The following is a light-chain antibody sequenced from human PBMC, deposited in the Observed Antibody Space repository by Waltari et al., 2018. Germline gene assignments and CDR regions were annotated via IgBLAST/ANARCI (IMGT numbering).Light chain of an antibody. Sequence: EIVMTQSPATLSVSPGERATLSCRASQSVGINLAWYQHKPGQVPRLFIYGASTRATGFPARFSGSGSGTEFTLTIGSLQSEDFAVYYCHQYNNWPRTFGQGTKVEIK. CDR1: QSVGIN. J-gene: IGKJ1*01. CDR3: HQYNNWPRT. CDR2: GAS. V-gene: IGKV3-15*01.